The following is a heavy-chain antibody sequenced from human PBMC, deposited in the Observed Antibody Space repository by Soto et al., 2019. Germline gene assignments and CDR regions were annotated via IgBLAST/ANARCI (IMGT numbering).Heavy chain of an antibody. J-gene: IGHJ5*02. CDR3: ARLGPYCSGGSCYFAIQAFDP. CDR2: IDPSDSYT. Sequence: GESLKISCKGSGYSFTSYWISWVRQMPGKGLEWMGRIDPSDSYTNYSPSFQGHVTISADKSISTAYLQWSRLKASDTAMYYCARLGPYCSGGSCYFAIQAFDPWVYVTLGTVSS. CDR1: GYSFTSYW. D-gene: IGHD2-15*01. V-gene: IGHV5-10-1*01.